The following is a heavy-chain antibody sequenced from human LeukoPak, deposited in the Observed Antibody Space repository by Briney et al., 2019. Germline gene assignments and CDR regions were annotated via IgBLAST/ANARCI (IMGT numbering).Heavy chain of an antibody. Sequence: ASVKVSCKASGYTFTGYYMHWVRQAPGRGLEWMGWINPNSGGTNYAQKFQGRVTLTRDTSISTAYMELSRLRSGDTAVYYCARGSAMANYFDYWGQGTLVTVSS. CDR1: GYTFTGYY. D-gene: IGHD5-18*01. J-gene: IGHJ4*02. CDR3: ARGSAMANYFDY. CDR2: INPNSGGT. V-gene: IGHV1-2*02.